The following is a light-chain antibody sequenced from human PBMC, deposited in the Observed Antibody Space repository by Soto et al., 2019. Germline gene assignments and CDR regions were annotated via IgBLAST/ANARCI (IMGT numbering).Light chain of an antibody. V-gene: IGLV1-44*01. CDR1: SGYSNYK. CDR3: ASWDASLNGWM. Sequence: QLVLTQPPSASASLGASVTLTCTLSSGYSNYKVDWYQQLPGAAPKLLIFSNNQRPSGVPDRFSGSKSGTSASLAISGLQSEDEADYFCASWDASLNGWMFGGGTKLTVL. J-gene: IGLJ3*02. CDR2: SNN.